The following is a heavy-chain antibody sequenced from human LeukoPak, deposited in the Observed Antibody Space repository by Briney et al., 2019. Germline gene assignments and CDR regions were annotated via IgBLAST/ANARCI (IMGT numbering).Heavy chain of an antibody. CDR2: INHSGST. V-gene: IGHV4-39*07. CDR1: GGSISSSSYY. D-gene: IGHD3-9*01. Sequence: SETLSLTCTVSGGSISSSSYYWGWIRQPPGKGLEWIGEINHSGSTNYNPSLKSRVTISVDTSKNQFSLKLSSVTAADTAVYYCARDNRLRYFDWSPNYDAFDIWGQGTMVTVSS. CDR3: ARDNRLRYFDWSPNYDAFDI. J-gene: IGHJ3*02.